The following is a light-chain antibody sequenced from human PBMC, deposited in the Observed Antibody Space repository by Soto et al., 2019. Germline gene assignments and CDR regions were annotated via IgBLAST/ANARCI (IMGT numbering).Light chain of an antibody. Sequence: QSALTQPASVSGSPGQSITISCTGTSSDVGSDNLVSWYQQHPGKAPKLMIYEGSKRPSGVSNRFSGSKSDNTASLTISGLQAEDEADYYCCSYAGSSTAIFGGGTKVTVL. J-gene: IGLJ2*01. CDR3: CSYAGSSTAI. V-gene: IGLV2-23*01. CDR2: EGS. CDR1: SSDVGSDNL.